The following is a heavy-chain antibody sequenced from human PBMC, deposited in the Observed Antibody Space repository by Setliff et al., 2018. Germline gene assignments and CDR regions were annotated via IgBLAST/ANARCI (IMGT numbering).Heavy chain of an antibody. CDR3: ARVLVGYDFWSGYYQTMPHFDY. J-gene: IGHJ4*02. V-gene: IGHV1-18*01. Sequence: ASVKVSCKASGYTFTSCGISWVRQAPGQGLEWMGWISAYNGNTNYAQKLQGRVTMTTDTSTSTAYMELRSLRSDDTAVYYCARVLVGYDFWSGYYQTMPHFDYWGQGTLVTVSS. CDR2: ISAYNGNT. CDR1: GYTFTSCG. D-gene: IGHD3-3*01.